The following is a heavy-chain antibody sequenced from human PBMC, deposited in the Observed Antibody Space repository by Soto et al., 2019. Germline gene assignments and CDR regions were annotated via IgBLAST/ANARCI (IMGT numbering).Heavy chain of an antibody. J-gene: IGHJ4*02. CDR3: AKEGRGYGGFDPNSYFEN. CDR2: ISYDGSHK. CDR1: GFTFSAYG. Sequence: QVQLVESAGGVVQPGTSLRLSCAASGFTFSAYGIHWVRQVPGKGLEWVAVISYDGSHKDYVDSVKGRITISRDNSKNTLHLRMNSLRPEDTAVYYCAKEGRGYGGFDPNSYFENWGQGTLVTVSS. V-gene: IGHV3-30*18. D-gene: IGHD5-12*01.